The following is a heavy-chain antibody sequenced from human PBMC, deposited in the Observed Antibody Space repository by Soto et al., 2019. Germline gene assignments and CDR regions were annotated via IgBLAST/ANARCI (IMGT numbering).Heavy chain of an antibody. D-gene: IGHD3-9*01. CDR1: GFTFSSYG. V-gene: IGHV3-30*18. J-gene: IGHJ6*02. CDR3: ANVLTGYYYYYGMDV. CDR2: ISYDGSNK. Sequence: QVQLVESGGGVVQPGRSLRLSCAASGFTFSSYGMHWVRQAPGKGLEWVAVISYDGSNKYYADSVKGRFTISRDNSKNTLYLQMNSLRAEDTAVYYCANVLTGYYYYYGMDVWGQGTTVTVSS.